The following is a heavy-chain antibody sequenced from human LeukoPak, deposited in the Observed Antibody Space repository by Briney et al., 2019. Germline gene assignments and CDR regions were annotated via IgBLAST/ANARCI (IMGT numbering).Heavy chain of an antibody. CDR2: ISYDGSNK. Sequence: GGSLRLSCAASGFTFSSYAMHWVRQASGKGLEWVAVISYDGSNKYYADSVKGRFTISRDNSKNTLYLQMNSLRAEDTAVYYCAHNQVGATYWGQGTLVTVSS. CDR1: GFTFSSYA. CDR3: AHNQVGATY. J-gene: IGHJ4*02. V-gene: IGHV3-30-3*01. D-gene: IGHD1-26*01.